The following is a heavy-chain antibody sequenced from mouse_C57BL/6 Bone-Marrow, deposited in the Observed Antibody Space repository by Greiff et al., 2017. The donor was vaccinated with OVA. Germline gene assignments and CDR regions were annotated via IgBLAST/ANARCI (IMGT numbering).Heavy chain of an antibody. CDR2: IDPSDSET. J-gene: IGHJ2*01. V-gene: IGHV1-52*01. D-gene: IGHD1-1*01. Sequence: QVQLQQPGAELVRPGSSVKLSCKASGYTFTSYWMHWVKQRPIQGLEWIGNIDPSDSETHYNQKFKDKATLTVDESSSTAYMQLSSLTSEDSAVYYCAREGTYGGYFDYWGQGTTLTVSS. CDR1: GYTFTSYW. CDR3: AREGTYGGYFDY.